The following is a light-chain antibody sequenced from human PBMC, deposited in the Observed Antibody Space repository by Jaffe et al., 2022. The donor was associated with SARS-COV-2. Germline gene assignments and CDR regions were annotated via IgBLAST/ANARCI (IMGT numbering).Light chain of an antibody. Sequence: EIVMTQSPATLSVSPGERATLSCRASQSVTSNLAWYQQKPGQAPRLLIYGASTRATGIPARFGGSGSGTEFTLTISSLQSGDFAVYYCQQYHNWPSWTFGQGTKVEIK. J-gene: IGKJ1*01. CDR2: GAS. CDR1: QSVTSN. CDR3: QQYHNWPSWT. V-gene: IGKV3-15*01.